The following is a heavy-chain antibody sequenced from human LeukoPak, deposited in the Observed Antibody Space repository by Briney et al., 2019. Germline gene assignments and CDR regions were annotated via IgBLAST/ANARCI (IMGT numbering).Heavy chain of an antibody. V-gene: IGHV1-2*02. CDR2: INPNSGGT. D-gene: IGHD6-13*01. Sequence: GASVKVSCKASGYIFSDYYMHWVRQAPGQGLEWMGWINPNSGGTSYAQKFQGRVTMTRDTSISTVDMELSRLRSDDTAVYYCARSYGSSQRGYWGQGTLVTVSS. CDR1: GYIFSDYY. CDR3: ARSYGSSQRGY. J-gene: IGHJ4*02.